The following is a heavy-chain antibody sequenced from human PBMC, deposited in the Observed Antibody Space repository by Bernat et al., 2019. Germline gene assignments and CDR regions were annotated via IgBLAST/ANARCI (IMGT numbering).Heavy chain of an antibody. Sequence: QVQLVQSGAEVKKPGSSVKVSCKASGVTFSSYAISWVRQAPGQGLEWMGRIIPILGIANYAQKFQGRVTITADKSTSTAYMELSSLRSEDTAVYYCARVVGYCSSTSCYNYYYYGMDVWGQGTTVTVSS. CDR2: IIPILGIA. CDR3: ARVVGYCSSTSCYNYYYYGMDV. V-gene: IGHV1-69*04. CDR1: GVTFSSYA. D-gene: IGHD2-2*02. J-gene: IGHJ6*02.